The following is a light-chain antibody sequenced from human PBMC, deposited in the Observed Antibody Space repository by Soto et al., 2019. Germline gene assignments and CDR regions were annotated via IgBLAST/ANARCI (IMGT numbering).Light chain of an antibody. J-gene: IGKJ4*01. CDR1: QSISSY. CDR3: QQSYSTPFT. Sequence: DIQMTQSPSSLSASVGDRVTITCRASQSISSYLNWYQQKPGKAPKLLIYAASSLQSGVPSRFSGSGSGTDFTLTISSLRPEDFATYYCQQSYSTPFTFGGGTKVDI. CDR2: AAS. V-gene: IGKV1-39*01.